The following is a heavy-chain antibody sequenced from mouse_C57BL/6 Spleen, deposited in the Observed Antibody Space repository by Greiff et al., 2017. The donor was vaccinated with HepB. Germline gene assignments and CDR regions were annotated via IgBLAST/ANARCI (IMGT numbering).Heavy chain of an antibody. CDR3: ARSHYYGSRRHWYFDV. V-gene: IGHV1-39*01. J-gene: IGHJ1*03. CDR1: GYSFTDYN. D-gene: IGHD1-1*01. CDR2: INPNYGTT. Sequence: EVKLQESGPELVKPGASVKISCKASGYSFTDYNMNWVKQSNGKSLEWIGVINPNYGTTSYNQKFKGKATLTVDQSSSTAYMQLNSLTYEDSAVYYGARSHYYGSRRHWYFDVWGTGTTGTVAS.